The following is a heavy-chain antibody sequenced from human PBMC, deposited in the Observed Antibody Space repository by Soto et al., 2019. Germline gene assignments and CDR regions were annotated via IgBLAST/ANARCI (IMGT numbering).Heavy chain of an antibody. D-gene: IGHD3-16*01. Sequence: QVQLVESGGGLVKPGGSLRLSCAASGFTFSDYYMSWIRQAPGKGLEWVSYISSSSSYTNYADSVKGRFTISRDNAKNSLYLQRNSLRAEDTAVYYCERDLGGYYYGMDVWGQGTKVTVSS. V-gene: IGHV3-11*06. CDR1: GFTFSDYY. CDR3: ERDLGGYYYGMDV. J-gene: IGHJ6*02. CDR2: ISSSSSYT.